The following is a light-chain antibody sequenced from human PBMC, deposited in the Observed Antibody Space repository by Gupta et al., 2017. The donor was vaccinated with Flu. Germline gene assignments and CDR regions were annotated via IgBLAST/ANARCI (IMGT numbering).Light chain of an antibody. J-gene: IGKJ1*01. Sequence: DVVMTQSPLSLPVTLGQPASISCRSSQGLVYSDGNTYLHWFQQRPGQSPRRLIYQVSYRDSGVPDRFSGSGSGTDFTLKSSRVEAEDVGIYFGMQGAHGRRAFGQGTTVEIK. V-gene: IGKV2-30*01. CDR1: QGLVYSDGNTY. CDR2: QVS. CDR3: MQGAHGRRA.